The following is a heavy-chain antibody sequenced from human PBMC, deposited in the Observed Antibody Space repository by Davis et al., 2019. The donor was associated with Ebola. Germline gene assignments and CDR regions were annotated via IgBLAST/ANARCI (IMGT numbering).Heavy chain of an antibody. Sequence: MPSETLSLTCTVSAGSISSRSYYWGWFRQPPGKGLVWIGLIHYTGSTDYNPSLKSRVTISVDTSRNQFSLRLNSVTAADTAVYYCASREVASGPVDYWGQGTLVSVSS. CDR3: ASREVASGPVDY. J-gene: IGHJ4*02. V-gene: IGHV4-39*01. CDR1: AGSISSRSYY. D-gene: IGHD2-15*01. CDR2: IHYTGST.